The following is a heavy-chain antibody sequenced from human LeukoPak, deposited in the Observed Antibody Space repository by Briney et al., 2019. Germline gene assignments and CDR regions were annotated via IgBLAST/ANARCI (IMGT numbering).Heavy chain of an antibody. J-gene: IGHJ4*01. CDR2: IWPSGST. Sequence: SETLSLTCTVSGGSISSGPYFWSWIRQSPGQGLEWIGYIWPSGSTNYNPPLSGRVAISLDKSRNHFTLMVTAVTAADTAFYYCARKGPEHPPTYFDHXXXGILVTVSS. V-gene: IGHV4-30-2*06. CDR3: ARKGPEHPPTYFDH. D-gene: IGHD2-21*01. CDR1: GGSISSGPYF.